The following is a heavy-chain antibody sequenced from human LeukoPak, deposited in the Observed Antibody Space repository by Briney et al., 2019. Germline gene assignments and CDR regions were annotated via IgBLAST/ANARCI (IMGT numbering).Heavy chain of an antibody. CDR3: AKDRSVGGRGGIDS. J-gene: IGHJ4*02. CDR1: GFSLDDYA. Sequence: GGSLRLSCTVSGFSLDDYAMHWVRQAPGKGLEWVSGIFYNGDSIGYAASVKGRFTISRDNDKKSMYLQMNNLGSEDTAFYYCAKDRSVGGRGGIDSWGQGTLVIVSS. V-gene: IGHV3-9*01. CDR2: IFYNGDSI. D-gene: IGHD1-14*01.